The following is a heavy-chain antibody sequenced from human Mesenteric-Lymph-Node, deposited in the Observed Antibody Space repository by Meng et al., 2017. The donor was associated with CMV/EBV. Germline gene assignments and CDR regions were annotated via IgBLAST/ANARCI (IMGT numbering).Heavy chain of an antibody. D-gene: IGHD3-10*01. Sequence: YGRSFSGYSWSWLRQPPGKGLVWIGEINHSGSTNYTPSLESRVTISVDTSKNQFALKLSSVTAADTAVYYCARGRRSYYGSGSHFDYWGQGTLVTVSS. CDR3: ARGRRSYYGSGSHFDY. V-gene: IGHV4-34*01. J-gene: IGHJ4*02. CDR1: GRSFSGYS. CDR2: INHSGST.